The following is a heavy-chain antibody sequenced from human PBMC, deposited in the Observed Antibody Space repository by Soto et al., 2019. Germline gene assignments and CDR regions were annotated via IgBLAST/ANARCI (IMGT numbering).Heavy chain of an antibody. CDR2: IIPIFGTT. J-gene: IGHJ6*02. CDR3: ARLHSHGTYGMDV. D-gene: IGHD5-18*01. V-gene: IGHV1-69*01. Sequence: VNVSCKASGGSFTYTLSWVRQAPGQGLEWMGGIIPIFGTTNYAQKFQGRVTITADESTKTAYMELSTLRSEDTAVYYCARLHSHGTYGMDVWGQGTTVTVSS. CDR1: GGSFTYT.